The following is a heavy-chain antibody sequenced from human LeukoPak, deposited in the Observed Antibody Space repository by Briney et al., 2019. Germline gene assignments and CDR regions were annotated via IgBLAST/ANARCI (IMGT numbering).Heavy chain of an antibody. V-gene: IGHV3-7*05. CDR2: IKQDGSEK. D-gene: IGHD5/OR15-5a*01. CDR3: ASLSTSFGMDV. CDR1: GFTFSSYW. Sequence: PGGSLRLSCAASGFTFSSYWMSWVRQAPGKGLEWVANIKQDGSEKYYVDSVKGRLTISRDNAKNSLYLQMNSLRAEDTAVYYCASLSTSFGMDVWGQGTTVTVSS. J-gene: IGHJ6*02.